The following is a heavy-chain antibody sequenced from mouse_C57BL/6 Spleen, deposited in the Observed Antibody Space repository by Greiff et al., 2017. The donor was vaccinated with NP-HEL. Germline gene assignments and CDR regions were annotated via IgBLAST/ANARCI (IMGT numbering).Heavy chain of an antibody. J-gene: IGHJ3*01. CDR3: ARGGGGGLIRYFAY. CDR1: GYTFTSYG. Sequence: VQLQQSGAELARPGASVKLSCKASGYTFTSYGISWVKQRTGQGLEWIGEIYPRSGNTYYNEKFKGKATLTADKSSSTAYMELRSLTSEDSAVYFGARGGGGGLIRYFAYWGQGTLVTVSA. V-gene: IGHV1-81*01. CDR2: IYPRSGNT. D-gene: IGHD1-1*01.